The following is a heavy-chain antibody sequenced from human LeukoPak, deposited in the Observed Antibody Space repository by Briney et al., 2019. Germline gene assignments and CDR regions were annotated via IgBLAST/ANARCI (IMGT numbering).Heavy chain of an antibody. CDR3: AREAYCGGDCYGWYFDY. CDR1: GGTFSSYA. J-gene: IGHJ4*02. D-gene: IGHD2-21*02. Sequence: GASVKVSCKASGGTFSSYAISWVRQAPGQGLEWMGGIIPIFGTANYAQKFQGRVTITADESTSTAYMELSSLRSEDTAVYYCAREAYCGGDCYGWYFDYWGQGTLVTVPS. CDR2: IIPIFGTA. V-gene: IGHV1-69*13.